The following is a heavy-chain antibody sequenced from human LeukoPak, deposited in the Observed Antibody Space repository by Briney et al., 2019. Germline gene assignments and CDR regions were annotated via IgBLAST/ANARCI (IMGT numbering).Heavy chain of an antibody. D-gene: IGHD3-22*01. CDR3: ARVSTVAGDYYHPEPFDY. Sequence: PGGSLRLSCAASGFTFSSYWMHWVRQAPGKGLVWVSRINSDGSSTSYADSVKGRFTISRDNAKNTLYLQMNSLRAEDTAVYYCARVSTVAGDYYHPEPFDYWGQGTLVTVSS. CDR1: GFTFSSYW. J-gene: IGHJ4*02. CDR2: INSDGSST. V-gene: IGHV3-74*01.